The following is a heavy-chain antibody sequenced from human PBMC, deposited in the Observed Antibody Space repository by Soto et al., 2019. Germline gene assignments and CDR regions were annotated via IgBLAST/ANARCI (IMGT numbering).Heavy chain of an antibody. D-gene: IGHD2-15*01. Sequence: GGSLRLSCAVSGFTFGDSYMSWIRQAPGKGLEWLSYISPGSRYPAYADSVKGRFTISRDNAKRSLYLQMMSLTAEDTAIYYCVRGGGGGLFDPWGQGTMVTVSS. CDR3: VRGGGGGLFDP. CDR2: ISPGSRYP. V-gene: IGHV3-11*06. CDR1: GFTFGDSY. J-gene: IGHJ5*02.